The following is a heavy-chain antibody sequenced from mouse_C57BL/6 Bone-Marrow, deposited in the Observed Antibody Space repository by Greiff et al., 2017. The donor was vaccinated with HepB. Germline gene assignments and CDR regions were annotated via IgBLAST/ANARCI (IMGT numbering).Heavy chain of an antibody. CDR1: GFNIKDDY. V-gene: IGHV14-4*01. J-gene: IGHJ3*01. CDR2: IDPENGDT. CDR3: TTDLPGFAY. D-gene: IGHD2-4*01. Sequence: VQLQQSGAELVRPGASVKLSCTASGFNIKDDYMHWVKQRPEQGLEWIGWIDPENGDTEYASKFQGKATRTADTSSNTAYLQLSSLTSEATAVYYCTTDLPGFAYWGQGTPVTVSA.